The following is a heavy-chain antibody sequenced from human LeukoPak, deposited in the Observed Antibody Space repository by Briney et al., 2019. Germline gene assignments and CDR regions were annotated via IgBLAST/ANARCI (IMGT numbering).Heavy chain of an antibody. CDR3: AGGIDLWVWAFEN. CDR2: I. D-gene: IGHD3-3*01. Sequence: PGGSLRLSCAGSGFIFSNYVLHWVRQSPDKGLEWLALIYADSVKGRFTISRDDSKNTLFLRMNSLGPDDTALYHCAGGIDLWVWAFENWGQGTMVTVS. J-gene: IGHJ3*02. CDR1: GFIFSNYV. V-gene: IGHV3-30*04.